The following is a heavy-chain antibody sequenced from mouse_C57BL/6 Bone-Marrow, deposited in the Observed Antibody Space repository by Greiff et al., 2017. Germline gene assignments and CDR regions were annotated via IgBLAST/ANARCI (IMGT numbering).Heavy chain of an antibody. V-gene: IGHV1-5*01. CDR2: IYPGNSDT. Sequence: VQLQQSGTVLARPGASVKMSCKTSGYTFTSYWMHWVKQRPGQGLEWIGAIYPGNSDTSYNQKFKGKAKLTAVTSASTAYMELSSLTNEDSAVYYGTKNYYYGSSYGYFDVWGTGTTVTVSS. CDR1: GYTFTSYW. J-gene: IGHJ1*03. D-gene: IGHD1-1*01. CDR3: TKNYYYGSSYGYFDV.